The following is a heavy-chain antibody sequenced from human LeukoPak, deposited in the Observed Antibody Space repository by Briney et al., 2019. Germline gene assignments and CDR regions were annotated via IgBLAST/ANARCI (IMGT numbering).Heavy chain of an antibody. V-gene: IGHV5-51*01. Sequence: ESLKISCKASGYIFSSYWIGWVRLVPGKGLQLVGIIYPGDSETRYRPSFEDQVTISADESTSTAHLHWSSLRASDTAIYYCARQRAATFDYWGQGTLVTVSS. D-gene: IGHD2-15*01. CDR1: GYIFSSYW. CDR2: IYPGDSET. CDR3: ARQRAATFDY. J-gene: IGHJ4*02.